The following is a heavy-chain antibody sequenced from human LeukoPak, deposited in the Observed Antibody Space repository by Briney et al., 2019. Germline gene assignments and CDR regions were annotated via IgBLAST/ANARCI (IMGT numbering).Heavy chain of an antibody. CDR3: ARVTLVPGGGFDY. CDR1: GYTFTAYY. J-gene: IGHJ4*02. D-gene: IGHD3-10*01. Sequence: GASVKVSSKASGYTFTAYYMHWVRQAPGQGRGWRGWMYPNSGGTNYAQKLQCRVTMTRDTSISTAYMELSRLRSDGTGVYYCARVTLVPGGGFDYWGQGTLVTVSS. CDR2: MYPNSGGT. V-gene: IGHV1-2*02.